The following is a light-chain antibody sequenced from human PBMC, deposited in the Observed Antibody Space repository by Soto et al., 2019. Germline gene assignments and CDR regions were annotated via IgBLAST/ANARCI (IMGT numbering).Light chain of an antibody. CDR2: EVN. CDR3: SSYVTGNSLI. CDR1: SSDVGGHDY. J-gene: IGLJ2*01. Sequence: QYALTQPPSASGSPGQSVTISCTGTSSDVGGHDYVSWYQQHPGKVPKLMIYEVNKRPSGVPDRFSGSKSGNTASLTVSGLQAEDEADYYCSSYVTGNSLIFGGGTKLTVL. V-gene: IGLV2-8*01.